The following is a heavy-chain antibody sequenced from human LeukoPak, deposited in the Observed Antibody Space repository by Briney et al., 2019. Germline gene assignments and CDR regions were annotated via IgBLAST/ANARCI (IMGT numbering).Heavy chain of an antibody. CDR1: GGSISRGGYY. Sequence: KASETLSLTCTVSGGSISRGGYYWSWIRQHPGKGLEWIGYIYYSGSTYYNPSLKSRVTISVDTSKNQFSLKLSSVTAADTAVYYCATKSLDDAFDIWGQGTMVTVSS. CDR2: IYYSGST. CDR3: ATKSLDDAFDI. V-gene: IGHV4-31*03. J-gene: IGHJ3*02.